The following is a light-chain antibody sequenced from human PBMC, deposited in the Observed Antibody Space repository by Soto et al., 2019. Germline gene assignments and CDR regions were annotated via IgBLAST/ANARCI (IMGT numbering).Light chain of an antibody. J-gene: IGLJ1*01. CDR1: GSDVGGYNF. Sequence: QSVLTQHPSASGSPGQSVTISCTGTGSDVGGYNFVSWYQHHPGKAPKLMIYEVTRRPSGVPDRFSGSKSANTASLTVSGLLAEDEADYYCASYAGGNQVFGTGTKVTVL. CDR2: EVT. CDR3: ASYAGGNQV. V-gene: IGLV2-8*01.